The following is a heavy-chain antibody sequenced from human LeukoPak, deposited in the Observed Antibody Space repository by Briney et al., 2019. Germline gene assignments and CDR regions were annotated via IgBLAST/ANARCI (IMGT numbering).Heavy chain of an antibody. V-gene: IGHV3-30*04. CDR1: GFTFSNA. J-gene: IGHJ3*02. D-gene: IGHD2-21*01. CDR3: ARDLAYCGGECYSGDAFDI. Sequence: GGSLRLSCAASGFTFSNAMHWVRQAPGKGLEGVAVISNDGSKKQYADSVKGRFTISRDNSKNTLYLQMNSLRAEDTDVYYCARDLAYCGGECYSGDAFDIWGQGTMVIVSS. CDR2: ISNDGSKK.